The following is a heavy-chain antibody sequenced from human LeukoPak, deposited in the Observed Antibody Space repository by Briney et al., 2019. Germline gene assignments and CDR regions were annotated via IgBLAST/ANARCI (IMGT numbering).Heavy chain of an antibody. CDR3: ARERESYYYMDV. CDR2: IYHSGST. J-gene: IGHJ6*03. V-gene: IGHV4-30-2*01. CDR1: GGSISSGGYY. Sequence: SETLSLTCTVSGGSISSGGYYWSWIRQPPGKGLEWIGYIYHSGSTYYNPSLKSRVTISVDRSKNQFSLKLSSVTAADTAVYYCARERESYYYMDVWGKGTTVTVSS.